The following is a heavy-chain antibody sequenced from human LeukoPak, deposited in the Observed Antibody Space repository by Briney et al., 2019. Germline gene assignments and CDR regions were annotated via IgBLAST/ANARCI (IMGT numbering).Heavy chain of an antibody. V-gene: IGHV4-34*01. Sequence: SETLSLTCAVYGGSFSFYYWSWVRQPPGKGLEWIGEISHSGSTDYNPSLKSRVTISIDTSKNQFSLKLSSVTAADTAVYYCASRMVRGRYYYGMDVWGQGTTVTVSS. J-gene: IGHJ6*02. D-gene: IGHD3-10*01. CDR3: ASRMVRGRYYYGMDV. CDR2: ISHSGST. CDR1: GGSFSFYY.